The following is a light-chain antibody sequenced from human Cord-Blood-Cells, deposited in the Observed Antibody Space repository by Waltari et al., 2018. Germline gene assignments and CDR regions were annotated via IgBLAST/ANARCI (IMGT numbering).Light chain of an antibody. CDR1: QNVSSY. CDR3: QQRSNWPPLT. CDR2: YAS. V-gene: IGKV3-11*01. Sequence: EIVLTQSPATLSLSPGERATHPCRASQNVSSYLAWYQQKPGQAPRLLIYYASNRATGIPARFSGSGSGTDFTLTISSLEPEDFAVYYCQQRSNWPPLTFGGGTKVEIK. J-gene: IGKJ4*01.